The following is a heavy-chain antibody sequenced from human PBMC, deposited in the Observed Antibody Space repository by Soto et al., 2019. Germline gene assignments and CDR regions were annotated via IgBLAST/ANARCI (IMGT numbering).Heavy chain of an antibody. Sequence: QSGGSLRLSCAASGFTFNTYGMHWVRQAPGKGLEWVAFISYDGSNEYYADSVKGRFTISRDNSKNTVFLQMNSLRGEDTAAYYCAKSLAVAAGWFDPWGQGALVTVSS. CDR3: AKSLAVAAGWFDP. J-gene: IGHJ5*02. CDR1: GFTFNTYG. V-gene: IGHV3-30*18. D-gene: IGHD6-19*01. CDR2: ISYDGSNE.